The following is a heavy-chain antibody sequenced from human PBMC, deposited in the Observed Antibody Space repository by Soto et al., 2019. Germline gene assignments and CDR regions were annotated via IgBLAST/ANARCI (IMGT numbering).Heavy chain of an antibody. J-gene: IGHJ5*02. Sequence: SETLSLTCSVSGGSTSSSTYYLGWIRPPPGKGLEWIGSIYYSGSTYYTPSLKSRVTISVDTSKNQFSLKLNSVTAADTAVYYCARHLGNFWSGYSPWGQGTMVTVSS. CDR3: ARHLGNFWSGYSP. CDR2: IYYSGST. CDR1: GGSTSSSTYY. V-gene: IGHV4-39*01. D-gene: IGHD3-3*01.